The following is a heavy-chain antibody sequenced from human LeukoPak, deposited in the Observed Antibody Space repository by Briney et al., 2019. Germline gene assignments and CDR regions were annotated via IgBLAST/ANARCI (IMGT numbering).Heavy chain of an antibody. CDR1: LGSISDYY. J-gene: IGHJ5*02. D-gene: IGHD7-27*01. CDR3: VGDHLSGDSWFDP. CDR2: IFCSGST. V-gene: IGHV4-59*01. Sequence: SETLSLTCTVSLGSISDYYWTWIRQPPGKGLEWIGYIFCSGSTKYNPSLKSRVTISVDTSKNQFSLKLNSVTAADTAVYYCVGDHLSGDSWFDPWGQGTLVTVSS.